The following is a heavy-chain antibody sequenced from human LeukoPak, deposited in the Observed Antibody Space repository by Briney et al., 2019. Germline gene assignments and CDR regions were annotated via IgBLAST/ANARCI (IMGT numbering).Heavy chain of an antibody. D-gene: IGHD3-22*01. CDR3: ARYGDSSVYYSADAFDI. CDR2: IGTSDSST. CDR1: GFTFSSYE. V-gene: IGHV3-48*03. J-gene: IGHJ3*02. Sequence: GGSLRLSCAASGFTFSSYEMNWVRQAPGKGLEWVSYIGTSDSSTYYADSAKGRFTISRDNAKNSLYLQMNSLRAEDTAVYYCARYGDSSVYYSADAFDIWGQGTMVTVSS.